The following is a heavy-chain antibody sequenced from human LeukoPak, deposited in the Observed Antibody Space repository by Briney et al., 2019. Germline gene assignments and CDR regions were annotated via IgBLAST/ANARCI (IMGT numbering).Heavy chain of an antibody. CDR1: GGSISSSSYY. Sequence: TSETLSLTCTVSGGSISSSSYYWGWIRQPPGKGLEWIGSIYYSGSTYYNPSLKSRVTISVDTSKNQFSLKLSSVTAADTAVYYCARPLYNWNYHFDYWGQGTLVTVSS. J-gene: IGHJ4*02. D-gene: IGHD1-7*01. V-gene: IGHV4-39*01. CDR2: IYYSGST. CDR3: ARPLYNWNYHFDY.